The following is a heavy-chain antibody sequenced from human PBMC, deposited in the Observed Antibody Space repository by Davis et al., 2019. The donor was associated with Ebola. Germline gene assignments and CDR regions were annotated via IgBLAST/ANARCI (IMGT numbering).Heavy chain of an antibody. CDR1: GFTFSTYC. J-gene: IGHJ6*02. D-gene: IGHD2-2*01. Sequence: GESLKISCAASGFTFSTYCMGWVCQPPGKGQEWAANTKQDGFEKHVEKSVKGRFTTSRDNAKNSLYLQLNSLRADDTAIYNCARDSEYRLLVNPDGMDVWGQGTTVTVSS. CDR2: TKQDGFEK. CDR3: ARDSEYRLLVNPDGMDV. V-gene: IGHV3-7*01.